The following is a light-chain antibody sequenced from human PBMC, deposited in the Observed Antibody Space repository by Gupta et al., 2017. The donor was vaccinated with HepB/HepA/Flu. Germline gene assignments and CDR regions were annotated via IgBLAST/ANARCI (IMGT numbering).Light chain of an antibody. CDR2: SNN. CDR3: AAWDDSLNGWV. CDR1: SSNIGSNT. J-gene: IGLJ3*02. Sequence: QPALTPPPSASRTHPPRVTIPLSRSSSNIGSNTVNWYQQLPGTAPKLLIYSNNQRPSGVPDRFSGSKSGTSASLAISGLQSEDEADYYCAAWDDSLNGWVFGGGTKLTVL. V-gene: IGLV1-44*01.